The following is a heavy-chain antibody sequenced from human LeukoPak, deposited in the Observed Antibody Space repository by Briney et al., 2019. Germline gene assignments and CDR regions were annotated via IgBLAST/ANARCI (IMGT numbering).Heavy chain of an antibody. CDR1: GFIFDDYG. CDR2: INWNGGST. J-gene: IGHJ3*02. V-gene: IGHV3-20*04. CDR3: ARVRYCSSTSCHFTAIDI. D-gene: IGHD2-2*01. Sequence: GGSLRLSCAASGFIFDDYGMSWVRQAPGKGLECVSGINWNGGSTGYVDSVKGRFTISRYNAKNSLYLQMNSLRGEDTALYYCARVRYCSSTSCHFTAIDIWGQGTMVTVSS.